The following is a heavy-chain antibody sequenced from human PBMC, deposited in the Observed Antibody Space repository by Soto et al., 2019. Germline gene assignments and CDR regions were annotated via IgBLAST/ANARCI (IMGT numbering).Heavy chain of an antibody. J-gene: IGHJ4*02. CDR3: AKVGYSSSWEPAY. D-gene: IGHD6-13*01. CDR1: GFTFSSYG. CDR2: ISYDGSNK. Sequence: GGSLRLSCAASGFTFSSYGMHWVRQAPGKGLEWVAVISYDGSNKYYADSVKGRFTISRDNSKNTLYLQMNSLRAEDTAVYYCAKVGYSSSWEPAYWGQGTLVTASS. V-gene: IGHV3-30*18.